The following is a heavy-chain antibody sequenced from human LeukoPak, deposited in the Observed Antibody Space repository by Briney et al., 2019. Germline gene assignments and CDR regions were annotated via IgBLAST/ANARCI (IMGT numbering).Heavy chain of an antibody. CDR1: GYSISSGYY. CDR3: ARGYCSGGSCPLDY. Sequence: PSETLSLTCTVSGYSISSGYYWGWIRQPPGKGLEWIGSIYHSGSTYYNPSLKSRVTISVDTSKNQFSLKLSSVTAADTGVYFCARGYCSGGSCPLDYWGKGTLGTVSS. J-gene: IGHJ4*02. D-gene: IGHD2-15*01. V-gene: IGHV4-38-2*02. CDR2: IYHSGST.